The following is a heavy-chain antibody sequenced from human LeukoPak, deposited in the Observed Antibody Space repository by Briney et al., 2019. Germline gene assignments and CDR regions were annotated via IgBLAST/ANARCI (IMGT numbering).Heavy chain of an antibody. CDR2: INPNSGNT. Sequence: ASVKVSCKASGYTFTSYDINWVRQAAGQGLEWMGWINPNSGNTDYAQKFQGRVTITRDTSISTAYMELSSLRSEDTAVYYCARGVGHRGQEHSYVYYFDYWGQGPLVTVSS. CDR3: ARGVGHRGQEHSYVYYFDY. J-gene: IGHJ4*02. CDR1: GYTFTSYD. D-gene: IGHD5-18*01. V-gene: IGHV1-8*01.